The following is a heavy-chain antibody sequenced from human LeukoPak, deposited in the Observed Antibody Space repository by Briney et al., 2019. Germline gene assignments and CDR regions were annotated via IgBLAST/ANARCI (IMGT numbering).Heavy chain of an antibody. CDR3: ARSSGPDYYIHMDV. CDR1: GDSFSSSYW. J-gene: IGHJ6*03. CDR2: VFPSGST. V-gene: IGHV4-4*02. Sequence: PSETLSLTCAVSGDSFSSSYWWSWVRQPPGKGLEWIGQVFPSGSTNYNPSLKSRLSISVDKSKKQFSLKLNSVTAADTAVYFCARSSGPDYYIHMDVWGIGTTVTVSS. D-gene: IGHD6-19*01.